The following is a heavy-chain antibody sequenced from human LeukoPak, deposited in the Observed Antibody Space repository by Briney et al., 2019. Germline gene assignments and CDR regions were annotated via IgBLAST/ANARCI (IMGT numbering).Heavy chain of an antibody. CDR3: ASPGSLGYCSGGSCPDY. Sequence: SETLSLTCTVSDYSISSGYYWGWIRQPPGKGLEWIGYIYYSGSTNYNPSLKSRVTISVDTSKNQFSLKLSSVTAADTAVYYCASPGSLGYCSGGSCPDYWGQGTLVTVSS. CDR2: IYYSGST. V-gene: IGHV4-61*01. D-gene: IGHD2-15*01. CDR1: DYSISSGYY. J-gene: IGHJ4*02.